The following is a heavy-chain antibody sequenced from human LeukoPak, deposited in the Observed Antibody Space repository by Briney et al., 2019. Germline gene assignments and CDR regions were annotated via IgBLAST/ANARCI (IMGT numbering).Heavy chain of an antibody. CDR1: GFTFSSYW. CDR3: ARGRPHGNDY. Sequence: GGSLRLSCAASGFTFSSYWMNWVRPAPGKGLVWVSRIYSDGSSKTDADSVKGRFSISRDNAKNTLYLQMNSLRVEDTAVYYCARGRPHGNDYWGQGTLVTVSS. CDR2: IYSDGSSK. J-gene: IGHJ4*02. D-gene: IGHD4-23*01. V-gene: IGHV3-74*01.